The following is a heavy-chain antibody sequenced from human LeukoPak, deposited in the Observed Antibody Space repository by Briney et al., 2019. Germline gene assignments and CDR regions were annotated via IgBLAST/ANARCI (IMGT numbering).Heavy chain of an antibody. V-gene: IGHV1-3*01. Sequence: ASVKVSCKASGYTFTSYAMHWVRQAPGQRLEWMGWINAGNGNTKYSQKFQGRVTITRDTSASTAYMELSSLRSEDTAVYYCARDTWYYDSSGYYGDAFDIWAKGQWSPSLQ. CDR2: INAGNGNT. CDR1: GYTFTSYA. J-gene: IGHJ3*02. D-gene: IGHD3-22*01. CDR3: ARDTWYYDSSGYYGDAFDI.